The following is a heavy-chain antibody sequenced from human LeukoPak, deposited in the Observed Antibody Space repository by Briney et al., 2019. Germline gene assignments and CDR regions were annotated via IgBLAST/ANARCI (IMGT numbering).Heavy chain of an antibody. CDR1: GFTFSTYG. CDR3: ATDPYYFDSSGLLTPYYFDY. CDR2: IWYDGSNK. Sequence: GGSLRLSCAASGFTFSTYGMHWVRQAPGKGLEWVAVIWYDGSNKYYADSVKGRFTISRDNSKNTLYLQMNSLRAEDTALYYCATDPYYFDSSGLLTPYYFDYWGQGTLVTVSS. J-gene: IGHJ4*02. V-gene: IGHV3-33*01. D-gene: IGHD3-22*01.